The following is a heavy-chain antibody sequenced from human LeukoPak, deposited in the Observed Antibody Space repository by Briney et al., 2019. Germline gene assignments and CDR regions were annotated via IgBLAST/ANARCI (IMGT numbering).Heavy chain of an antibody. J-gene: IGHJ3*02. V-gene: IGHV3-30*18. Sequence: GGSLRLSCAVSGFTFSRSAMNWVRQAPGKGLEWVAVISYDGSNKHYADSVKGRFSISRDNSKNTLYLQMNSLRAEDTAVYYCAKDYGSGSYFHDAFDIWGQGTMVTVSS. CDR1: GFTFSRSA. CDR2: ISYDGSNK. CDR3: AKDYGSGSYFHDAFDI. D-gene: IGHD3-10*01.